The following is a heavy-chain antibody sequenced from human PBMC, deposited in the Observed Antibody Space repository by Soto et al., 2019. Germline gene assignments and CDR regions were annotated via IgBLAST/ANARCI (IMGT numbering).Heavy chain of an antibody. J-gene: IGHJ5*02. D-gene: IGHD2-21*02. Sequence: QLQLQESGPGLVKPSETLSLTCTVSGGSISSSSYFWGWIHQPPGKGLEWIGSIYYSGSTYYNPSLKXRXTXSXXTSKNQFSLKLSSVTAADTAVYYCARHPSDFWFDPWGQGTLVTVSS. CDR2: IYYSGST. CDR1: GGSISSSSYF. V-gene: IGHV4-39*01. CDR3: ARHPSDFWFDP.